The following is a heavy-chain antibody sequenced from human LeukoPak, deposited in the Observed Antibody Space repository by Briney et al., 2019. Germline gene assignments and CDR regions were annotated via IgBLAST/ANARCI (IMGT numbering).Heavy chain of an antibody. D-gene: IGHD1-26*01. CDR2: ISSTSSYI. CDR1: GFTFSSYT. Sequence: GGSLRLSCADSGFTFSSYTMNWVRQAPGKGLEWVSAISSTSSYIYYADSMKGRFTISRDNAKKSLHLQMNSLRAEDTAVYYCAKDSPPRYSGSPPAYWGQETLVTVSS. CDR3: AKDSPPRYSGSPPAY. J-gene: IGHJ4*02. V-gene: IGHV3-21*01.